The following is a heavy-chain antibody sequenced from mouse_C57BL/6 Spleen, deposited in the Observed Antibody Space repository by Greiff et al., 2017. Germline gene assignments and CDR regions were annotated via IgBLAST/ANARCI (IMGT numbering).Heavy chain of an antibody. Sequence: EVKLQESGPGMVKPSQSLSLTCTVTGYSITSGYDWHWIRHFPGNKLEWMGYISYSGSTNYNPSLKSRISITHDTSKNHFFLQLNSVTTEDTATYYCARGGTYYSNYAGFAYWGQGTLVTVSA. CDR1: GYSITSGYD. CDR3: ARGGTYYSNYAGFAY. V-gene: IGHV3-1*01. CDR2: ISYSGST. J-gene: IGHJ3*01. D-gene: IGHD2-5*01.